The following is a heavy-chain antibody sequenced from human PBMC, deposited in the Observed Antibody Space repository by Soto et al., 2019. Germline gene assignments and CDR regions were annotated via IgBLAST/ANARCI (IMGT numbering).Heavy chain of an antibody. CDR2: ISGSGGST. Sequence: EVQLLESGGGLVQPGGTLRLSCAASGFTFSSYAMSWVRQAPGKGLEWVSAISGSGGSTYYADSVKGRFTISRDNSKNTLYLQMNSLTAEDTAVYYCAKGSYSYYYYYGMDVWGQGTTVTVSS. D-gene: IGHD1-26*01. CDR3: AKGSYSYYYYYGMDV. J-gene: IGHJ6*02. CDR1: GFTFSSYA. V-gene: IGHV3-23*01.